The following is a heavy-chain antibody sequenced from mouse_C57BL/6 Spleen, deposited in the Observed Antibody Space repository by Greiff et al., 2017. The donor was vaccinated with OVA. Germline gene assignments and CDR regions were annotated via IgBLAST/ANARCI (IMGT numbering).Heavy chain of an antibody. J-gene: IGHJ3*01. CDR2: IDPSDSET. CDR1: GYTFTSYW. D-gene: IGHD1-1*01. Sequence: VQLQQPGAELVRPGSSVKLSCKASGYTFTSYWMHWVKQRPIQGLEWIGNIDPSDSETNYNQKFKDKATLTVDKSSSTAYMQLSSLTSEDSAVYYCAIITTVPSFAYWGQGTLVTVSS. V-gene: IGHV1-52*01. CDR3: AIITTVPSFAY.